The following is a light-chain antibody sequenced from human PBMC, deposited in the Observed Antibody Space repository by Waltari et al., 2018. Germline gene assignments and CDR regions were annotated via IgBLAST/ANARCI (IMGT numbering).Light chain of an antibody. V-gene: IGKV3-15*01. CDR3: QQYNNWPLT. CDR1: QSVGSN. CDR2: GAS. Sequence: IVMTQSPATLPVSPGERATLSCRASQSVGSNLAWYQQKPGQAPRLLIYGASTRATGIPARFSGSGSGTEFTLTISSLQSEDFAVYYCQQYNNWPLTFGPGTKVDIK. J-gene: IGKJ3*01.